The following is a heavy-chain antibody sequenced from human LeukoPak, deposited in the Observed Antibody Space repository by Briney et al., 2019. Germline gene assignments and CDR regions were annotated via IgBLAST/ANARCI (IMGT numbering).Heavy chain of an antibody. CDR1: GYSISSGYY. CDR3: ARDYSGYEGVPDY. V-gene: IGHV4-38-2*02. CDR2: IYHSGST. D-gene: IGHD5-12*01. Sequence: SETLSLTCAVSGYSISSGYYWGWIRQPPGKGLEWIGSIYHSGSTYYNPSLKSRVTISVDTSKNQFPLKLSSVTAADTAVYYCARDYSGYEGVPDYWGQGTLVTVSS. J-gene: IGHJ4*02.